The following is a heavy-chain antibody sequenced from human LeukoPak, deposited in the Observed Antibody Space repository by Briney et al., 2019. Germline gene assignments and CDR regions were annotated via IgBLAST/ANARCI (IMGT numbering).Heavy chain of an antibody. CDR3: ARDEGITMIVVTMAPLPDY. D-gene: IGHD3-22*01. Sequence: ASVKVSCKASGYIFTRYGVTWVRQAPGQGLEWMGWISAYNGNTNYAQKLQGRVTMTTDTSTSTAYMELRSLRSDDTAVYYCARDEGITMIVVTMAPLPDYWGQGTLVTVSS. CDR1: GYIFTRYG. J-gene: IGHJ4*02. CDR2: ISAYNGNT. V-gene: IGHV1-18*01.